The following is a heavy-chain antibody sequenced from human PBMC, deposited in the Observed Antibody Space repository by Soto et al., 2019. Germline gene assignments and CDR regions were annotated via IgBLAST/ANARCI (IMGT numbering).Heavy chain of an antibody. V-gene: IGHV3-49*03. J-gene: IGHJ4*02. CDR1: GFIFGECA. CDR2: IRSKAYGGTT. D-gene: IGHD3-9*01. CDR3: TKDARDSDILSGYFEPSVAY. Sequence: GGSLRLSCTTSGFIFGECAMSWFRQAPGKEMEWVGFIRSKAYGGTTEYAPSVKGRIAVSRDDSKSIAYLQLSSLQIEDTAVYYCTKDARDSDILSGYFEPSVAYWGRGTLVTVSS.